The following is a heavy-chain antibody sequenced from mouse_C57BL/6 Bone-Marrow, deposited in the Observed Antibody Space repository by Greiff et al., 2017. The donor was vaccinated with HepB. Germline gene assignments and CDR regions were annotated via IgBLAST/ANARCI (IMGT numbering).Heavy chain of an antibody. D-gene: IGHD4-1*01. V-gene: IGHV1-15*01. Sequence: LQESGAELVRPGASVTLSCKASGYTFTDYEMHWVKQTPVHGLEWIGAIDPETGGTAYNQKFKGKAILTADKSSSTAYMELRSLTSEDSAVYYCTRGWDEGDYWGQGTTLTVSS. CDR2: IDPETGGT. CDR1: GYTFTDYE. CDR3: TRGWDEGDY. J-gene: IGHJ2*01.